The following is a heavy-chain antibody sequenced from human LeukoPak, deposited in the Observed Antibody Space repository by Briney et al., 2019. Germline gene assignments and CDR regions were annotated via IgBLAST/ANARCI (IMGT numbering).Heavy chain of an antibody. CDR2: ISSAGTT. CDR1: GFTVSSSY. CDR3: ARDLEAANTYYFDY. Sequence: GGSLRLSCAASGFTVSSSYMSWVRQAPGKGLEWVSIISSAGTTYYADSVKGRFTISRDNSKNTVYLQVNSLRDEDTAVCYCARDLEAANTYYFDYWGQGTMVTVSS. D-gene: IGHD6-13*01. J-gene: IGHJ4*02. V-gene: IGHV3-66*01.